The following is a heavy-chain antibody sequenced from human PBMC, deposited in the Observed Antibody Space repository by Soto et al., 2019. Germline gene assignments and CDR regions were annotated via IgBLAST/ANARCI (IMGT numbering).Heavy chain of an antibody. J-gene: IGHJ4*02. CDR1: GGSISSRSYY. CDR2: IYYSGST. V-gene: IGHV4-39*01. Sequence: SETQSDPRTVSGGSISSRSYYRGMIRQPPGKGLEWIGSIYYSGSTYYNPSLKSRVTISVDTSKNQFSLKLSSVTAADTAVYYCARKILRGYSYGLGTFDYWGQGTLVTVSS. D-gene: IGHD5-18*01. CDR3: ARKILRGYSYGLGTFDY.